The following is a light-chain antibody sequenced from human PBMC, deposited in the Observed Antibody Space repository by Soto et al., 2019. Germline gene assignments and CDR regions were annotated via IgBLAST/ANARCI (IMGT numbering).Light chain of an antibody. CDR1: QSIASY. CDR2: TAS. V-gene: IGKV1-39*01. J-gene: IGKJ2*01. CDR3: QQSYTIPYT. Sequence: IQMTQSPSSLSASVGDRVTITCRASQSIASYLNWYQQKPGIAPKLLIYTASSFQSGVPSRFSGTGSGTDFTLTISSLQPEDFATYYCQQSYTIPYTFGQGTKLDIK.